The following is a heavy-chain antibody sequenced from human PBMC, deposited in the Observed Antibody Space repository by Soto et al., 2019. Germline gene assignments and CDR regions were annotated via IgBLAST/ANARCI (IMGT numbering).Heavy chain of an antibody. D-gene: IGHD2-2*01. CDR3: AKDSRDCSSTSYYLPPYYYYYYMDV. J-gene: IGHJ6*03. CDR1: GFTFDDYA. CDR2: ISWNSGSI. V-gene: IGHV3-9*01. Sequence: EVQLVESGGGLVQPGRSLRLSCAASGFTFDDYAMHWVRQAPGKGLEWVSGISWNSGSIGYADSVKGRFTISRDNAKNPLYLQLNSLRGEDTALYYCAKDSRDCSSTSYYLPPYYYYYYMDVWGKGTTVTASS.